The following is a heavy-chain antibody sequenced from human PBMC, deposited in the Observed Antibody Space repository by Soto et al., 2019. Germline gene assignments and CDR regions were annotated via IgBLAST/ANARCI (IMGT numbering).Heavy chain of an antibody. J-gene: IGHJ4*02. CDR3: AKGINTEWPRSPTDY. D-gene: IGHD5-12*01. CDR2: ISGSAGNT. Sequence: GSIRLACAASGVTVSSHARSWVRQAPGKGLEWVSGISGSAGNTYYADSVKGRFTVSRDISENTLYLQMNSLRAEDTGVYYCAKGINTEWPRSPTDYWGQGTLVTVSS. V-gene: IGHV3-23*01. CDR1: GVTVSSHA.